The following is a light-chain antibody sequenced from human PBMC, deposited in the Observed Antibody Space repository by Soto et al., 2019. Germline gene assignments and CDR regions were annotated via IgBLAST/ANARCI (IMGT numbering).Light chain of an antibody. J-gene: IGKJ1*01. V-gene: IGKV3-20*01. CDR2: GAS. CDR1: QSVSSSY. Sequence: EIVLTPSPGTLSLSPVDRDTLSCRASQSVSSSYLAWYQQKPGQAPRLLIYGASSRATGIPDRFSGSGSGTDFTLTISRLEPEDFAVYYCQQYGSSPQTFGQGTKGDIK. CDR3: QQYGSSPQT.